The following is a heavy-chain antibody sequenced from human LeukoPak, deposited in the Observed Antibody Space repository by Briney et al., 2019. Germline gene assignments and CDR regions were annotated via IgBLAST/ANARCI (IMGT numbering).Heavy chain of an antibody. J-gene: IGHJ4*02. V-gene: IGHV1-2*02. D-gene: IGHD5-24*01. CDR1: GYTFTDYY. CDR3: ARGRHIEMTTMSGGSDY. CDR2: LNPNSGDT. Sequence: ASVKVSCKASGYTFTDYYMHWVRQAPGQGLEWMGWLNPNSGDTNYAQKFQGRGSMTRDTSVSTAYMDLSDLRSDDTAVYYCARGRHIEMTTMSGGSDYWGQGTLVTASS.